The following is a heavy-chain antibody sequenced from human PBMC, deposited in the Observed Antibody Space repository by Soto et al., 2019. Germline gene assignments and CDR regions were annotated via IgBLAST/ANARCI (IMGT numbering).Heavy chain of an antibody. Sequence: GASVKVSCKASGYTFTSYYMHWVRQAPGQGLEWMGIINPSGGSTSYARKFQGRVTMTRDTSTSTVYMELSSLRSEDTAVYYCARDYLDIVVVPAASDYYGMDVWGQGTTVTVSS. CDR3: ARDYLDIVVVPAASDYYGMDV. V-gene: IGHV1-46*01. CDR2: INPSGGST. CDR1: GYTFTSYY. D-gene: IGHD2-2*03. J-gene: IGHJ6*02.